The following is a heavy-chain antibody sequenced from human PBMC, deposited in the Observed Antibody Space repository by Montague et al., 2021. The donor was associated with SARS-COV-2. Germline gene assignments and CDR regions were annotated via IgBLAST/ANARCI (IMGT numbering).Heavy chain of an antibody. CDR2: IYDSGST. J-gene: IGHJ3*02. CDR1: GGSISSNKYY. CDR3: ARRGRKLLPVATTIGGFDI. Sequence: SETLSLTCTVSGGSISSNKYYWDWIRQPPGKGLEWIGSIYDSGSTYYNPSLKSRVTVSVDTSKNHFSLKLNSVTAADTAVYYCARRGRKLLPVATTIGGFDIWGQGTMVTVSS. D-gene: IGHD5-12*01. V-gene: IGHV4-39*02.